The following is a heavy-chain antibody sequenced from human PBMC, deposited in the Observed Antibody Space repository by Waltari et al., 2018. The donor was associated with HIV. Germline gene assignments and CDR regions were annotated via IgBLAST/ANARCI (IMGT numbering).Heavy chain of an antibody. CDR3: ARSLHYYGSGRFDF. CDR2: INSDGRRR. J-gene: IGHJ4*02. CDR1: GLAFTFFW. V-gene: IGHV3-74*03. Sequence: EVQLVESGGGLVQPGGSLILSCTASGLAFTFFWMHWVRQVPGKGLVWVSGINSDGRRRTYADSLRGRFTISRDNAKNTLFLQMNSLRVEDTALYYCARSLHYYGSGRFDFWGQGTLVAVSS. D-gene: IGHD3-10*01.